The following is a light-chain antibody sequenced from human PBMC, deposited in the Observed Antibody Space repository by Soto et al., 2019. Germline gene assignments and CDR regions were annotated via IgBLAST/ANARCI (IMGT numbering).Light chain of an antibody. CDR3: QQYYSALYT. Sequence: DIVMTQSPDSLAVSLGERATINCKSSQSVLYSSNNQNYLAWYQQKPGQSPKLLLHWATTRESGVPDRLSGSGSGTDFTLTISSLQAEDVAVYYCQQYYSALYTVGQGTKLDI. CDR2: WAT. CDR1: QSVLYSSNNQNY. V-gene: IGKV4-1*01. J-gene: IGKJ2*01.